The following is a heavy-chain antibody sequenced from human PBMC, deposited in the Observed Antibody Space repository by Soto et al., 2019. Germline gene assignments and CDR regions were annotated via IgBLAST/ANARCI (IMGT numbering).Heavy chain of an antibody. J-gene: IGHJ4*02. CDR1: GGSISSGGYY. V-gene: IGHV4-31*03. CDR3: ARTTPYSSSSPKPYYFDY. D-gene: IGHD6-6*01. Sequence: QVQLQESGPGLVKPSQTLSLTCTVSGGSISSGGYYWSWIRQHPGKGLEWIGYIYYSGSTYYNPSLKSRVTISVDTSKNQFSPKLSSVTAADTAVYYCARTTPYSSSSPKPYYFDYWGQGTLVTVSS. CDR2: IYYSGST.